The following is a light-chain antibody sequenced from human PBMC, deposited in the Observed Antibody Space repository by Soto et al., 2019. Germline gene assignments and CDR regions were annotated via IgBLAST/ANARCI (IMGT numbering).Light chain of an antibody. CDR2: DAY. J-gene: IGKJ5*01. CDR1: QSFRGL. V-gene: IGKV3-11*01. Sequence: EVVLTQSPVTLSLSPGERATLSCRASQSFRGLLAWYQQKHGQAPRLLIYDAYNRATGIPPRFSGSGSGTDLTLTISSIQNEDSAVYYCQQRHMSPITFGHGTRLEI. CDR3: QQRHMSPIT.